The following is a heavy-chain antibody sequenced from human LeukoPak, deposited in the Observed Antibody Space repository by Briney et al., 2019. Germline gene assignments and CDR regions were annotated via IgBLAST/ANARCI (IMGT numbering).Heavy chain of an antibody. CDR1: GFTFSSYA. CDR2: ISGSAVIT. D-gene: IGHD3-3*01. J-gene: IGHJ3*02. CDR3: AKSRLSGINDAFDI. Sequence: GGSLRLSCAASGFTFSSYAMSWVRQAPGKGLEWVSAISGSAVITFYADSVKGRFTISRDNSKNTLYLQMNSLRAEDTALYYCAKSRLSGINDAFDIWGQGTMVTVSS. V-gene: IGHV3-23*01.